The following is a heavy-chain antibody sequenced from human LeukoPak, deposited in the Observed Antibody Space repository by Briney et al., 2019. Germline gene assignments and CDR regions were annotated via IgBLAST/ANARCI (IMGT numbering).Heavy chain of an antibody. D-gene: IGHD7-27*01. Sequence: GGSLRLSCAASGFTFSSYAMHWVRQAPGKGLEWVAVISYDGSNKYYADSVKGRFTISRDNSKNTLYLQMNSLRAEDTAVYYCARDHLGDYYYGMDVWGQGTTVTVSS. CDR2: ISYDGSNK. V-gene: IGHV3-30-3*01. CDR1: GFTFSSYA. J-gene: IGHJ6*02. CDR3: ARDHLGDYYYGMDV.